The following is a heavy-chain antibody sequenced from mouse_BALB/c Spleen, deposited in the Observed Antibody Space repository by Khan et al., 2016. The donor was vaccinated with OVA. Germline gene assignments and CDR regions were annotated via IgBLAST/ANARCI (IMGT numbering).Heavy chain of an antibody. CDR2: IWSDGNT. J-gene: IGHJ4*01. CDR3: ARWFDGYSSLYAMDY. CDR1: GFSLTSYG. D-gene: IGHD2-3*01. Sequence: QVQLKESGPGLVAPSQSLSITCTVSGFSLTSYGVHWVRQPPGKGLEWLVVIWSDGNTNYNSVLKSRLSISKDNSKSQVFLNMNSLQTDYTAIYYCARWFDGYSSLYAMDYWGQGTSVTVSS. V-gene: IGHV2-6*02.